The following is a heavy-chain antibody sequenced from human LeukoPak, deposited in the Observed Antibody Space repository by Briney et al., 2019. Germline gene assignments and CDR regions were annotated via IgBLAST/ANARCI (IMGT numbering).Heavy chain of an antibody. J-gene: IGHJ4*02. CDR2: ISYDGSNK. Sequence: GRSLRLSCAASGFTFSSYGMHWVRQAPGKGLEWVVVISYDGSNKYYADSVKGRFTISRDNSKNTLYLQMNSLRAEDTAVYYCAKGVAVVVVPAAMDYWGQGTLVTVSS. CDR3: AKGVAVVVVPAAMDY. V-gene: IGHV3-30*18. D-gene: IGHD2-2*01. CDR1: GFTFSSYG.